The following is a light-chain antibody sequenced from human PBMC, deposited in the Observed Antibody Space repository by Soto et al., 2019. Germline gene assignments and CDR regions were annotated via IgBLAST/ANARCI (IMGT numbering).Light chain of an antibody. V-gene: IGKV1-13*02. CDR3: QQYNSYPYT. CDR1: QGVSNY. J-gene: IGKJ2*01. Sequence: IQMTQSPPSLSASVGDRITFTCRASQGVSNYLAWYQQKPGRRPKLLIYDASSLESGVPSRFSGSGSGTEFTLTISSLQPDDFATYYCQQYNSYPYTFGQGTKLEIK. CDR2: DAS.